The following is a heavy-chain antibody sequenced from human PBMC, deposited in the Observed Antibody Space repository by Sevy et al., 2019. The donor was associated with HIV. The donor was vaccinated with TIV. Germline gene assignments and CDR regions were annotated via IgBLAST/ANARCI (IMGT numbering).Heavy chain of an antibody. V-gene: IGHV1-2*02. CDR1: GYTFTGYY. Sequence: ASVKVSCKASGYTFTGYYMHWVRQAPGQGLEWMGWINPNSGGTNYAQKFQGRVTMTRDTSISTAYMELSRLRSDDTAVYYCARDLPLYCSSTSCGSQDFDYWGQGTLVTVSS. CDR3: ARDLPLYCSSTSCGSQDFDY. J-gene: IGHJ4*02. D-gene: IGHD2-2*01. CDR2: INPNSGGT.